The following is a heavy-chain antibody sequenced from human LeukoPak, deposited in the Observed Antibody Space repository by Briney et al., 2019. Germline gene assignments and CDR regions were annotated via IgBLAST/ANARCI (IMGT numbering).Heavy chain of an antibody. Sequence: GGSLRLSCAASGFTVSNNYMSWVRQAPGKGLEWVSVIYSGGSTYFADSVKGRFTISRDYSKNTLYLQMNSLRAEDTAVYYCARAEVEGSWSTFHYFYGMDVWGQGTTVTVSS. D-gene: IGHD6-13*01. CDR3: ARAEVEGSWSTFHYFYGMDV. CDR2: IYSGGST. V-gene: IGHV3-53*01. CDR1: GFTVSNNY. J-gene: IGHJ6*02.